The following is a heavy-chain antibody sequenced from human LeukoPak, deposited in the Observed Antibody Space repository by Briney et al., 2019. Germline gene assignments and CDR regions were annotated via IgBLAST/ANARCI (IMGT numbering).Heavy chain of an antibody. CDR3: ARDYYDSSGTHPYYFDY. CDR2: IIPIFGTA. CDR1: GGTFSSYA. V-gene: IGHV1-69*06. J-gene: IGHJ4*02. D-gene: IGHD3-22*01. Sequence: SVKVSCKASGGTFSSYAISWVRQAPGQGLEWMGGIIPIFGTANYAQKFQGRVTITADKSTSTAYMELGSLRSEDTAVYYCARDYYDSSGTHPYYFDYWGQGTLVTVSS.